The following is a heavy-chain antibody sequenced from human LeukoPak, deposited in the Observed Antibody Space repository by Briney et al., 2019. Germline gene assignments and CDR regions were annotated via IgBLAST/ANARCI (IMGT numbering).Heavy chain of an antibody. CDR2: IYYSGST. V-gene: IGHV4-59*01. CDR1: GGSISSYY. J-gene: IGHJ3*02. CDR3: ARGYYDYVWGSYREAHDAFDI. Sequence: PSETLSLTCTVSGGSISSYYWSWIRQPPGKGLEWIGYIYYSGSTNYNPSLKSRVTISVDTSKNQFSLKLSSVTAADTALYYCARGYYDYVWGSYREAHDAFDIWGQGTMVTVSS. D-gene: IGHD3-16*02.